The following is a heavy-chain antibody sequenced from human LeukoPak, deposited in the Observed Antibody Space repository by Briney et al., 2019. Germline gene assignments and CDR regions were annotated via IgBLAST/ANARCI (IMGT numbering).Heavy chain of an antibody. D-gene: IGHD1-26*01. CDR2: IYSTGST. Sequence: PSQTLSLTRTVSGGPISSGSYYWSWIRQPAGKGLEWIGRIYSTGSTNYNPSLKSRVTISVDTSENQFSLKLSSVTAADTALYYCARDGPSSGTYSSSWYFDLWGRGTLVTVSS. CDR3: ARDGPSSGTYSSSWYFDL. J-gene: IGHJ2*01. CDR1: GGPISSGSYY. V-gene: IGHV4-61*02.